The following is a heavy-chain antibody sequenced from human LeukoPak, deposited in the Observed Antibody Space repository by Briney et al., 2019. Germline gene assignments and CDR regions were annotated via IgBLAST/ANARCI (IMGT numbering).Heavy chain of an antibody. CDR1: GGSISSGSYY. CDR3: ARVGVQSSSWYFNYYYYYMDV. J-gene: IGHJ6*03. Sequence: SETLSLTCTVSGGSISSGSYYWSWIRQPAGKGLEWIGRIYTSGSTHYNPSLKSRVTISVDTSKNQFSLKLSSVTAADTAVYYCARVGVQSSSWYFNYYYYYMDVWGKGTTVTVSS. D-gene: IGHD6-13*01. CDR2: IYTSGST. V-gene: IGHV4-61*02.